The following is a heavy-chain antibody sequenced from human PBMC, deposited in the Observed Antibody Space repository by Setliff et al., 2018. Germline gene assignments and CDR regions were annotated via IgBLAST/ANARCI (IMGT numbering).Heavy chain of an antibody. CDR3: ARVAYPNGGSCRYFDN. CDR1: GGSVSTDPYF. Sequence: LSLTCAVSGGSVSTDPYFWTWIRQHPVKGLEWIGYISYSGRTSYNPSLYSRITVSLDRSKNQFSLQLTSVTAADTAMYYCARVAYPNGGSCRYFDNWGQGTLVTVSS. D-gene: IGHD2-15*01. CDR2: ISYSGRT. V-gene: IGHV4-31*11. J-gene: IGHJ4*02.